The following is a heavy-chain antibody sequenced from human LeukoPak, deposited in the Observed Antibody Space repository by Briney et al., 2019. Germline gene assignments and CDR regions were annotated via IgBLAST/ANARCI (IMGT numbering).Heavy chain of an antibody. CDR3: AKARIAAAGTGAFDV. CDR2: IWYDGSNK. J-gene: IGHJ3*01. CDR1: GFTFSSYG. Sequence: GRSLRLSCAASGFTFSSYGMHWVRQAPGKGREWVAVIWYDGSNKYYADSVKGRFTISRDNSKNTLYLQMNSLRAEDTAVYYCAKARIAAAGTGAFDVWGQGTMVTVSS. V-gene: IGHV3-33*06. D-gene: IGHD6-13*01.